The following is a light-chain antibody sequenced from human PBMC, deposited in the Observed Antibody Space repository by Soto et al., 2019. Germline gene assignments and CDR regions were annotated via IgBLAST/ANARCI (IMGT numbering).Light chain of an antibody. Sequence: QSVLTQPPSASGTPGQRVTISCSGSSSNIGSNYVYWYQQLPGTAPKLLIYSNNQRPSGVPDRFSGSKSGTSASLAISGLRSEDEADYYCAAWDASLSAYWVFGGGTKVTVL. V-gene: IGLV1-47*02. CDR3: AAWDASLSAYWV. J-gene: IGLJ3*02. CDR2: SNN. CDR1: SSNIGSNY.